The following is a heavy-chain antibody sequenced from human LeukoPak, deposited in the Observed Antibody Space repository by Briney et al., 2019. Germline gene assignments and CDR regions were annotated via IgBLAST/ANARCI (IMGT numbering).Heavy chain of an antibody. J-gene: IGHJ5*02. CDR3: ARDVYYYDSSDYYSWFDP. V-gene: IGHV3-23*01. Sequence: GGSLRLSCAAPGFTFSAYTMSWVRQAPGKGLEWVSSINDSGSRTKYADSVQGRFTISRDNSKNTLYLQMSSLRAEDTAVYHCARDVYYYDSSDYYSWFDPWGQGTLVTVSA. CDR1: GFTFSAYT. CDR2: INDSGSRT. D-gene: IGHD3-22*01.